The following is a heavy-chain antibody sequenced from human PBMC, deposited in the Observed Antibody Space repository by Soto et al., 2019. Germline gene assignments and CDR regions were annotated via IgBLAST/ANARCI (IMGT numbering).Heavy chain of an antibody. Sequence: QVQLQESGPGLVKPSETLSLTCTVSGGSISSYYRGWFGRPPGEGLEWIGYIYYAGSTSYNPSLKSRGSISLETSKKQFSLRLTSVTAADTAVYYCARPGDYYQAFDYWGRGTLVSVSS. CDR3: ARPGDYYQAFDY. CDR2: IYYAGST. V-gene: IGHV4-59*08. CDR1: GGSISSYY. J-gene: IGHJ4*02. D-gene: IGHD3-3*01.